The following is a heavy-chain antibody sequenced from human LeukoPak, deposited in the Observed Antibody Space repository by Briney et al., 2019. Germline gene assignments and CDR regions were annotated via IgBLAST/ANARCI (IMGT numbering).Heavy chain of an antibody. CDR3: ARHRGKVVAAIDY. J-gene: IGHJ4*02. CDR2: IYHTGFT. Sequence: SQTLSLTCFVSGGSITSGGYYWTWMRQPQGKGLEWIGYIYHTGFTYSNPSLKSRVTISLDRSKTEFSLQLTSVTAADTAVYYCARHRGKVVAAIDYWGQGTLVTVSS. CDR1: GGSITSGGYY. V-gene: IGHV4-30-2*01. D-gene: IGHD2-15*01.